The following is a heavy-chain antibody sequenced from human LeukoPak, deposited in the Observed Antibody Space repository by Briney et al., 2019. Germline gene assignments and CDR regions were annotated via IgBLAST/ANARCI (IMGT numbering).Heavy chain of an antibody. V-gene: IGHV3-21*01. D-gene: IGHD5-18*01. J-gene: IGHJ4*02. CDR1: GFTFSSYW. CDR3: ARDLQLWPQGVY. Sequence: GGSLRLSCAASGFTFSSYWMHWVRQAPGKGLEWVSSISSSSSYIYYADSVKGRFTISRDNAKNSLYLQMNSLRAEDTAVYYCARDLQLWPQGVYWGQGTLVTVSS. CDR2: ISSSSSYI.